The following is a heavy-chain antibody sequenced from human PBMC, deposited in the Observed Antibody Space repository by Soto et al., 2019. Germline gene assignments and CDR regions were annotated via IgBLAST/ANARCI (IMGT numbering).Heavy chain of an antibody. Sequence: QVQLVESGGGVVQPGRSLRLSCAASGFTFSSYAMHWVRQAPGKGLEWVAVISYDGSNKYYADSVKGRFTISRDNSKNTLYLQMNSLRAEDTAVYYCARDPTPFYDSSGYYHNNWFDPWGQGTLVTVSS. CDR3: ARDPTPFYDSSGYYHNNWFDP. D-gene: IGHD3-22*01. CDR2: ISYDGSNK. V-gene: IGHV3-30-3*01. CDR1: GFTFSSYA. J-gene: IGHJ5*02.